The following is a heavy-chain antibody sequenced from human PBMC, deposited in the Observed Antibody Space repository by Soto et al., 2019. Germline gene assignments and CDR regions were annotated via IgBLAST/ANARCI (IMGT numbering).Heavy chain of an antibody. CDR1: GFTFTSSA. J-gene: IGHJ4*02. CDR3: AADPDLLLWFGEHMEGSFSFDY. V-gene: IGHV1-58*02. CDR2: IVVGSGNT. D-gene: IGHD3-10*01. Sequence: GASVKVSCKASGFTFTSSAMQGVRQARGQLLEWIGWIVVGSGNTNYAQKFQERVTITRDMSTSTAYMELSSLRSEDTAVYYCAADPDLLLWFGEHMEGSFSFDYWGQGTLVTVSS.